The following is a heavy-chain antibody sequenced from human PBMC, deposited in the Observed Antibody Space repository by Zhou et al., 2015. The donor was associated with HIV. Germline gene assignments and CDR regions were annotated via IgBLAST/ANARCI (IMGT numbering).Heavy chain of an antibody. J-gene: IGHJ6*02. CDR2: INPSGGST. CDR3: ARDKMVRGVISYYYGMDV. CDR1: GYTFTSYY. D-gene: IGHD3-10*01. Sequence: QVQLVQSGAEVKKPGASVKVSCKASGYTFTSYYMHWVRQAPGQGLEWMGIINPSGGSTSYAQKFQGRVTMTRDTSTSTVYMELSSLRSEDTAVYYCARDKMVRGVISYYYGMDVWGQGTTVTVSS. V-gene: IGHV1-46*01.